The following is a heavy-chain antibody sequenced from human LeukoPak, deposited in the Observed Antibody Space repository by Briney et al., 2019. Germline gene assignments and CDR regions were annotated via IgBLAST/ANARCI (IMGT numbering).Heavy chain of an antibody. CDR3: ARGNYYGSGTLGAFDI. Sequence: PSETLSLICAVYGGSFSGYYWSWMRQPPGKGLEWIGEINHSGSTNYIPPLKSRVTISVDTSKNQFSLKLSSVTAADTAVYYCARGNYYGSGTLGAFDIWGQGTMVAVSS. D-gene: IGHD3-10*01. CDR2: INHSGST. J-gene: IGHJ3*02. V-gene: IGHV4-34*01. CDR1: GGSFSGYY.